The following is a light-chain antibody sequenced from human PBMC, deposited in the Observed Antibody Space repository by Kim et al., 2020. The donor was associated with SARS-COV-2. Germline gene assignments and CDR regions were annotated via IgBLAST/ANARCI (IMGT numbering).Light chain of an antibody. CDR1: QIISNL. CDR2: TTS. V-gene: IGKV1-5*03. CDR3: QQYNSYST. J-gene: IGKJ4*02. Sequence: SAVGGESVTITWRTRQIISNLFAWYQKKPGKAPKLLFYTTSTLESGVPSRFSGSGSETEFTLTISPLQPDDFASYYCQQYNSYSTFGGGTKVDIK.